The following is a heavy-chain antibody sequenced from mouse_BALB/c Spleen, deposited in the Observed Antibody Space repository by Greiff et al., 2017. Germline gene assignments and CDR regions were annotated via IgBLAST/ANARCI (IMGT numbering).Heavy chain of an antibody. J-gene: IGHJ1*01. CDR3: ARHYYGSPFDV. CDR1: GFTFSSFG. CDR2: ISSGSSTI. Sequence: EVQRVESGGGLVQPGGSRKLSCAASGFTFSSFGMHWVRQAPEKGLEWVAYISSGSSTIYYADTVKGRFTISRDNPKNTLFLQMTSLRSEDTAMYYCARHYYGSPFDVWGAGTTVTVSS. V-gene: IGHV5-17*02. D-gene: IGHD1-1*01.